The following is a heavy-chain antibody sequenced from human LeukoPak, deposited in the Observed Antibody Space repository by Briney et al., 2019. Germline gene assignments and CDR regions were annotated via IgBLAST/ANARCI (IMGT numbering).Heavy chain of an antibody. J-gene: IGHJ4*02. CDR3: ARFRTAMQLWKGYYFDY. V-gene: IGHV3-30*04. D-gene: IGHD5-18*01. CDR2: ISYDGSNK. Sequence: PGGSLRLSCAASGFTFSSYAMHWVRQAPGKGLEWVAVISYDGSNKYYADSVKGRFTISRDNAKNSLYLQMKSLRAEDTAVYYCARFRTAMQLWKGYYFDYWGQGTRVTVSS. CDR1: GFTFSSYA.